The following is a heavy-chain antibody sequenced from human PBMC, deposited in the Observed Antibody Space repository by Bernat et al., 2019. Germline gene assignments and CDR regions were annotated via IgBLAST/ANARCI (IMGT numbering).Heavy chain of an antibody. Sequence: QLQLQESGPGLVKPSETLSLTCTVSGGSISSSSYYWGWIRQPPGKGLEWIGSIYYSGSTYYNPSLKSRVTISVDTSKNQFSLKLSYVTAADTAVYYCAREGAIRLLYYYYMDVWGKGTTVTVSS. CDR1: GGSISSSSYY. D-gene: IGHD3-16*01. CDR3: AREGAIRLLYYYYMDV. J-gene: IGHJ6*03. V-gene: IGHV4-39*07. CDR2: IYYSGST.